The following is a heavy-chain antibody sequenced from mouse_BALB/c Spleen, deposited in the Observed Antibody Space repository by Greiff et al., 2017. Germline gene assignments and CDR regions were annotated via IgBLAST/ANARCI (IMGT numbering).Heavy chain of an antibody. J-gene: IGHJ4*01. CDR2: ISYSGST. V-gene: IGHV3-8*02. CDR3: ARYILSTMITTEDYAMDY. D-gene: IGHD2-4*01. Sequence: EVQLQQSGPSLVKPSQTLSLTCSVTGDSITSGYWNWIRKFPGNKLEYMGYISYSGSTYYNPSLKSRISITRDTSKNQYYLQLNSVTTEDTATYYCARYILSTMITTEDYAMDYWGQGTSVTVSS. CDR1: GDSITSGY.